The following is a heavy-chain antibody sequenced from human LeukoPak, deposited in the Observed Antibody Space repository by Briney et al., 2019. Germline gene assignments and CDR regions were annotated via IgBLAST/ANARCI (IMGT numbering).Heavy chain of an antibody. CDR2: IRNDGSTT. CDR1: GFTFSTYW. J-gene: IGHJ4*02. D-gene: IGHD5-24*01. Sequence: GGSLRLSCAASGFTFSTYWMHWVRQAPGKGLVWVSRIRNDGSTTNYADSVRGRFTISRDHSKNTLYLQMDSLRAEDTAVYYCARENGYKVFDYWGQGTLVTVSS. V-gene: IGHV3-74*01. CDR3: ARENGYKVFDY.